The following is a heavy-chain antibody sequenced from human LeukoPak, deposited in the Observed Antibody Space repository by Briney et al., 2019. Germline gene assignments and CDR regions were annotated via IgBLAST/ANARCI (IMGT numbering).Heavy chain of an antibody. CDR3: ATAGYSYGYPPYFDY. CDR2: FDPEDGET. J-gene: IGHJ4*02. V-gene: IGHV1-24*01. Sequence: ASVKVSCKVSGYTLTELSMHWVRQAPGKGREWMGGFDPEDGETIYAQQFQGRVTMTEDTSTDTAYMELSSLRSEDTAVYYCATAGYSYGYPPYFDYWGQGTLVTVSS. D-gene: IGHD5-18*01. CDR1: GYTLTELS.